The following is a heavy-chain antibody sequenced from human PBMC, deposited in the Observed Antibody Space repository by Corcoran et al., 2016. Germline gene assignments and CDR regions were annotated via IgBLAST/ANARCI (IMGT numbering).Heavy chain of an antibody. V-gene: IGHV4-34*01. CDR3: ARNTWRRVRCGVMDV. D-gene: IGHD2-21*01. Sequence: QVQLQQWGAGLLKPSETLSLTCAVYGGSFSGYYWSWIRQPPGKGLEWIGEINHSGSTNYNPSLKSRVTISVDTSKNQFSLKLSSVTAADKAVYYWARNTWRRVRCGVMDVWGQGTTVTVSS. CDR2: INHSGST. J-gene: IGHJ6*02. CDR1: GGSFSGYY.